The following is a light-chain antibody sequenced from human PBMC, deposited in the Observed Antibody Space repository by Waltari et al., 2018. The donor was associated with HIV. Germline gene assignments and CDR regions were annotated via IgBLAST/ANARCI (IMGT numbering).Light chain of an antibody. J-gene: IGLJ3*02. CDR3: YSAADNNQGV. CDR1: VLAKKY. Sequence: SYELTQPSSVSVSPGQTARITCSGDVLAKKYARWFQQKPGQAPVLVIYKDSERPSGIPERFSGSSSGTKVTLTISGAQVEDEADYYCYSAADNNQGVFGGGTKLTVL. CDR2: KDS. V-gene: IGLV3-27*01.